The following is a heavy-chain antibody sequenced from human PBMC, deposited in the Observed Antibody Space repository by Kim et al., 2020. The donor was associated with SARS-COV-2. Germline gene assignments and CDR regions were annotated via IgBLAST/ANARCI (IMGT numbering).Heavy chain of an antibody. D-gene: IGHD4-17*01. CDR1: GGSFSGYY. CDR3: ARGANSDYVINNAFDI. J-gene: IGHJ3*02. CDR2: INHSGST. Sequence: SETLSLTCAVYGGSFSGYYWSWIRQPPGKGLEWIGEINHSGSTNYNPSLKSRVTISVDTSKNQFSLKLSSVTAADTAVYYCARGANSDYVINNAFDIWGQGTMVTVSS. V-gene: IGHV4-34*01.